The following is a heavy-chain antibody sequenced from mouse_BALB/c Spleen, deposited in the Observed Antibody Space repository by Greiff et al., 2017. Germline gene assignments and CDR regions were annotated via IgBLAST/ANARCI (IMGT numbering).Heavy chain of an antibody. CDR2: ISSGSSTI. Sequence: EVKLVESGGGLVQPGGSRKLSCAASGFTFSSFGMHWVRQAPEKGLEWVAYISSGSSTIYYADTVKGRFTISRDNPKNTLFLQMNSLRSEDTAMYYCAREGGNYGYAMDYWGQGTSVTVSS. V-gene: IGHV5-17*02. CDR3: AREGGNYGYAMDY. CDR1: GFTFSSFG. D-gene: IGHD2-1*01. J-gene: IGHJ4*01.